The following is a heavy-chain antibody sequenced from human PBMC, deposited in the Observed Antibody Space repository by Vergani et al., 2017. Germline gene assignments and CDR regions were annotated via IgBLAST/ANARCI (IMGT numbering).Heavy chain of an antibody. D-gene: IGHD2-8*01. CDR2: IWYDGSKE. Sequence: QVQLAEPGGGVVQPGRSLRLSCAGSGFTLSSHALHWVRQAPGKGLEWVAFIWYDGSKEYYADSVKGRFTISRDNSKNTLYLQMNNLRAADTAVYYCARSGYCAHGVCYMTYYYYMDVWGKGTEVTVSS. J-gene: IGHJ6*03. CDR1: GFTLSSHA. CDR3: ARSGYCAHGVCYMTYYYYMDV. V-gene: IGHV3-33*03.